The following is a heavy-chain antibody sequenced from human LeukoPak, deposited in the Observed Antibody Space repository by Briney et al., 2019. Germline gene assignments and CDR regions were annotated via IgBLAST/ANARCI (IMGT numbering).Heavy chain of an antibody. J-gene: IGHJ6*03. Sequence: SETLSLTCAVYGGSFSGYYWSWIRQPPGKGLEWIGEINHSGSTNYNPSLKSRVTISVDTSKNQFSLKLSSVTAADTAVYYCARRPPSGWDRARRYMDVWGKGTTVTISS. D-gene: IGHD6-19*01. CDR2: INHSGST. CDR1: GGSFSGYY. V-gene: IGHV4-34*01. CDR3: ARRPPSGWDRARRYMDV.